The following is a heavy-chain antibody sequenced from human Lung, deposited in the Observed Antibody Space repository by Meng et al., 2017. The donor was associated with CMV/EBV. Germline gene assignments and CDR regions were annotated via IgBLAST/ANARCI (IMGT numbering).Heavy chain of an antibody. Sequence: GESXKISCAASGISFDVYGMSWVRQVPGKGLEWVCGINWSGGRTGYADSVKGRGTISSDNAKNSLSLQMSRLRAEDTDLYYCVKDLHGVSYYAFDIWGQGTMVTVSS. CDR2: INWSGGRT. CDR3: VKDLHGVSYYAFDI. V-gene: IGHV3-20*04. CDR1: GISFDVYG. D-gene: IGHD3-10*01. J-gene: IGHJ3*02.